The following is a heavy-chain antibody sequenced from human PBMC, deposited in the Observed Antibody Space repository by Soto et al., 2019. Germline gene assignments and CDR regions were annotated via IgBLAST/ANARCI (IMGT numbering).Heavy chain of an antibody. CDR3: ATLPPRIVVVVLPIPS. Sequence: SETLSLTCAVYGGSVRGYYWSWIRQPPGKGLEWIGEINDSGSTKYNPSLKSRVTISVDTSKNQFSLSLSSVTAADTAVYYCATLPPRIVVVVLPIPSWGQGTLVTVSS. V-gene: IGHV4-34*01. CDR1: GGSVRGYY. D-gene: IGHD2-15*01. J-gene: IGHJ4*02. CDR2: INDSGST.